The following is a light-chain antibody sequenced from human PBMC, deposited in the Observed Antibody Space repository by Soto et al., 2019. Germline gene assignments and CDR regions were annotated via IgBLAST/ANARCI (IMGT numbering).Light chain of an antibody. CDR3: QHRSIWPVS. Sequence: EIVLTQSPATLSLSPGERVTLSCRASQSVAGSFLAWYRQKPGQSPRLLIYDASNRATGIPARFSGSGSGTDFTLTISSLEPEDFAVYYCQHRSIWPVSFGQGTRLEIK. CDR2: DAS. V-gene: IGKV3-11*01. J-gene: IGKJ5*01. CDR1: QSVAGSF.